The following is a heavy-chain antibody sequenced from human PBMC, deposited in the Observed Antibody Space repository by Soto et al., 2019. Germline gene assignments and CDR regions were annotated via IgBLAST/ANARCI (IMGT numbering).Heavy chain of an antibody. Sequence: EVHLLQSGGGLVQPGGSLRLSCAASGFTFSSYGMSWVRQAPGKGLEWVSAISGSGGSTYYSDSVKGRFTISRDSSMNTLYLQMNSLRAEDTAVYYCAKGHYGLCSGGGRYSDYWGQGTLVTVSS. CDR3: AKGHYGLCSGGGRYSDY. D-gene: IGHD2-15*01. CDR2: ISGSGGST. J-gene: IGHJ4*02. V-gene: IGHV3-23*01. CDR1: GFTFSSYG.